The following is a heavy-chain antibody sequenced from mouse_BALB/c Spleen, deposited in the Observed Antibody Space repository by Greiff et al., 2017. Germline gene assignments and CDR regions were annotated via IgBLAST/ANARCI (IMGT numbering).Heavy chain of an antibody. CDR1: GFTFSSYG. V-gene: IGHV5-6*02. D-gene: IGHD3-1*01. CDR2: ISSGGSYT. CDR3: ARAGLRGFAY. Sequence: DVKLVESGGDLVKPGGSLKLSCAASGFTFSSYGMSWVRQTPDKRLEWVATISSGGSYTYYPDSVKGRFTISRDNAKNTLYLQMNSLKSEDTAMYYCARAGLRGFAYWGQGTLVTVSA. J-gene: IGHJ3*01.